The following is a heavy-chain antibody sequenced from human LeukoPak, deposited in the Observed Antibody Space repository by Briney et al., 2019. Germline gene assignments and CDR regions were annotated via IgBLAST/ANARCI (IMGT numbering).Heavy chain of an antibody. D-gene: IGHD6-19*01. V-gene: IGHV3-23*01. CDR2: ISGSGGST. CDR3: AKGVGIAVAATGGYFDY. J-gene: IGHJ4*02. Sequence: GGSLRLSCAASGFTFSSYAMSWVRQAPGKGLEWVSAISGSGGSTYYADSVKGRFTISRDNSKNTLYLQMNSLRAEDTAVYYCAKGVGIAVAATGGYFDYWGQGTLVTVSS. CDR1: GFTFSSYA.